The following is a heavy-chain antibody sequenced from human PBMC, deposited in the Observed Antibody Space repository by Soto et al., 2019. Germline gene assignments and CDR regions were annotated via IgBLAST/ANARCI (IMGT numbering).Heavy chain of an antibody. CDR2: IYYSGST. J-gene: IGHJ4*02. Sequence: SETLSLTCTVSGGSISSSSYYWGWIRQPPGKGLEWIGSIYYSGSTYYNPSLKSRVTISVDTSKNQFSLTLSSVTAADTAVYYCARLPLLSSIAARPGTTLDYWGQGTLVTVSS. V-gene: IGHV4-39*01. CDR3: ARLPLLSSIAARPGTTLDY. D-gene: IGHD6-6*01. CDR1: GGSISSSSYY.